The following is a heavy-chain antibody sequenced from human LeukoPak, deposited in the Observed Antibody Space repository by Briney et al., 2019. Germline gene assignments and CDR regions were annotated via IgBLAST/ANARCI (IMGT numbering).Heavy chain of an antibody. CDR1: RGSFNVYY. CDR3: ARGRVRSTSRNWFDP. D-gene: IGHD2-2*01. J-gene: IGHJ5*02. Sequence: PSETLSLTCAVYRGSFNVYYWSWIRQPPGKGLEWIGEINHSGSANYNPSLKSRVTLSMITSKNQFSLKLTSMTAADTAVYYCARGRVRSTSRNWFDPWGQGTQVTVSS. CDR2: INHSGSA. V-gene: IGHV4-34*01.